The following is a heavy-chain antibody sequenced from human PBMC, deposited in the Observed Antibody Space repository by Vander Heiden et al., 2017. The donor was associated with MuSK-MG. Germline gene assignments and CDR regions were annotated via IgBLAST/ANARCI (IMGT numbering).Heavy chain of an antibody. CDR2: IYYSGRT. D-gene: IGHD2-15*01. J-gene: IGHJ4*02. V-gene: IGHV4-39*01. CDR3: ARHELGVVAATVDY. Sequence: QLQLQESGPGLVQPSETLSLTCTFSSGSISSSSYYWGWIRQPPGTGLEWIGSIYYSGRTYYNPSLKSRVTISVDTSKNQFSLKLSSVTAADTAVYYCARHELGVVAATVDYWGQGTLVTVSS. CDR1: SGSISSSSYY.